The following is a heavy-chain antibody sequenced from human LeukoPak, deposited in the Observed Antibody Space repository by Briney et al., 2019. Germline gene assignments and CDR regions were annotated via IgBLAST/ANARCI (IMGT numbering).Heavy chain of an antibody. CDR3: ASTPRQQWLVWGWFDP. Sequence: PSETLSLICTVSGGSISSYYWSWSRQPPGKGLEWIGYIYYSGSTNYNPSLKSRVTISVDTSKNQFSLKLSSVTAADTAVYYCASTPRQQWLVWGWFDPWGQGTLVTVSS. J-gene: IGHJ5*02. V-gene: IGHV4-59*01. D-gene: IGHD6-19*01. CDR1: GGSISSYY. CDR2: IYYSGST.